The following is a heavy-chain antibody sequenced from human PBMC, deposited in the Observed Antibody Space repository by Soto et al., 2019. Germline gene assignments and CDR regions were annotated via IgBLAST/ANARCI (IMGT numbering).Heavy chain of an antibody. J-gene: IGHJ4*02. V-gene: IGHV1-46*01. Sequence: ASVKVSCKASGYTFTSYYMHWVRQAPGQGLEWMGIINPSGGSTSYAQKFQGRVTMTRDTSTSTVYMGLSSLRSEDTAVYYCARRISSGYSDYWGQGTLVTVSS. CDR1: GYTFTSYY. CDR3: ARRISSGYSDY. D-gene: IGHD3-22*01. CDR2: INPSGGST.